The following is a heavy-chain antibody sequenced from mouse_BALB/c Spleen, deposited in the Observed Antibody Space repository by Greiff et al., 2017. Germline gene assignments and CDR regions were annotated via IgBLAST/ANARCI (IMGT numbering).Heavy chain of an antibody. J-gene: IGHJ1*01. D-gene: IGHD1-1*01. CDR1: GYSITSDYA. Sequence: VQLKESGPGLVKPSQSLSLSCTVSGYSITSDYAWNLIRQFPGNLLGWMGYISYSGSTSYNPYFKSRNSITRDTSKNQFFLQLNSVTTEDTATYYCARVVYYGGSNWYFDVWGAGTTVTVSS. V-gene: IGHV3-2*02. CDR3: ARVVYYGGSNWYFDV. CDR2: ISYSGST.